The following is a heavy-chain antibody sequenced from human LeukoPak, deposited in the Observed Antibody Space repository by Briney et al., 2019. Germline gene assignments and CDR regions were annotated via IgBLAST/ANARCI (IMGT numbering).Heavy chain of an antibody. CDR2: ISSSSSYI. CDR3: ARGEYNWNYQI. J-gene: IGHJ3*02. V-gene: IGHV3-21*01. D-gene: IGHD1-7*01. Sequence: GGSLRLSCAASGLTFSSYSMNWVRQAPGKGLEWVSSISSSSSYIYYADSVKGRFTISRDNAKNSLYLQMNSLRAEDTAVYYCARGEYNWNYQIWGQGTMVTVSS. CDR1: GLTFSSYS.